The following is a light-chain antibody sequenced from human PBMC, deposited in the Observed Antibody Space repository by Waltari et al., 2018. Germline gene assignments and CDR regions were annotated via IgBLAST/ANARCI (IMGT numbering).Light chain of an antibody. Sequence: QSALTQPASVSGSPGQSITISCTGTSSDVGGYRYVSWYKQHPGKAPKPRIYEVTNRPSGVSNRFSGAKSGNTASLTVSGLQAEDEADYYCSSYTSSNTLVFGGGTKLTVL. J-gene: IGLJ2*01. CDR1: SSDVGGYRY. CDR3: SSYTSSNTLV. CDR2: EVT. V-gene: IGLV2-14*03.